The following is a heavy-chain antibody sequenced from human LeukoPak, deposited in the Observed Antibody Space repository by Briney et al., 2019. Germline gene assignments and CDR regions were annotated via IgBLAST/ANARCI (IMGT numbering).Heavy chain of an antibody. Sequence: ASVKVSCKASGYTFTSYYLHWVRQAPGQGLEWMGIINPSGGSTSYAQKFQGRVTMTRDASTSTVYMELSSLRSEDTAVYYCASSGGSPVSYYFDYWGQGTLVTVSS. J-gene: IGHJ4*02. D-gene: IGHD2-15*01. CDR3: ASSGGSPVSYYFDY. CDR2: INPSGGST. CDR1: GYTFTSYY. V-gene: IGHV1-46*01.